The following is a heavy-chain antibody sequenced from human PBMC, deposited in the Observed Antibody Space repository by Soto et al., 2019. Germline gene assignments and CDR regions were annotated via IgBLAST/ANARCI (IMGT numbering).Heavy chain of an antibody. D-gene: IGHD6-13*01. Sequence: PGRSLRLSCAASGITFSSYSMNWVRQAPGKGLEWVSSISSSSSYIYYADSVKGRFTISRDNAKNSLYLQMISLRAQDTAVYYCARDPQQLDYWGHGTLVTVSS. CDR2: ISSSSSYI. J-gene: IGHJ4*01. V-gene: IGHV3-21*01. CDR3: ARDPQQLDY. CDR1: GITFSSYS.